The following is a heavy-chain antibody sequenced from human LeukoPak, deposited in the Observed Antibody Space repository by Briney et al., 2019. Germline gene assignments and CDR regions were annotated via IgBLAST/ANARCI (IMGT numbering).Heavy chain of an antibody. D-gene: IGHD1-1*01. CDR3: ARHRGWNPHLKYYYYMDV. V-gene: IGHV4-39*01. J-gene: IGHJ6*03. Sequence: PSETLSLTCTVSGGSISSSSYYWGWIRQPPGKGLEWIGSIYYSGSTYYNPSLKSRVTISVDTSKNQFSLKLSSVTAADTAVYYCARHRGWNPHLKYYYYMDVWGKGTTVTVSS. CDR1: GGSISSSSYY. CDR2: IYYSGST.